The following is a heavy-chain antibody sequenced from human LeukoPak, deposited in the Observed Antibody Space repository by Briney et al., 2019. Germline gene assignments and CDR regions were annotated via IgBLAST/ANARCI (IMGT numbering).Heavy chain of an antibody. V-gene: IGHV4-30-4*01. D-gene: IGHD6-13*01. CDR3: ARVWYSSSWFDP. CDR1: NDSISSGDYY. CDR2: IFHRGGT. Sequence: PSEALSLTCTVSNDSISSGDYYWNWIRQPPGKGLEWIGYIFHRGGTSYNPSLKSRILFSVDTSQNQFSLKLNSVTAADTAVYYCARVWYSSSWFDPWGQGTLVTVSS. J-gene: IGHJ5*02.